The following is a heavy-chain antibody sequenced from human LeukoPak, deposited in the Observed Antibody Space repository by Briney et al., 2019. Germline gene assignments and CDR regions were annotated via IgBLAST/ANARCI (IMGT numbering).Heavy chain of an antibody. J-gene: IGHJ6*03. Sequence: PGGSLRLSCAASGFTFSSYEMNWVRQAPGKGLEWVSYISSSGSTIYYADSVKGRFTISRDNAKNSLYLQMNSLRAEDTAVYYCARGGYSVLSHYYYYMDVWGKGTTVTVSS. CDR2: ISSSGSTI. CDR1: GFTFSSYE. V-gene: IGHV3-48*03. D-gene: IGHD5/OR15-5a*01. CDR3: ARGGYSVLSHYYYYMDV.